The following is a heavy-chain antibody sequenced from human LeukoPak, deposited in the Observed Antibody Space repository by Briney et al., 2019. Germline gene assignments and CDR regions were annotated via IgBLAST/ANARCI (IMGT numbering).Heavy chain of an antibody. CDR2: INHSGST. J-gene: IGHJ4*02. V-gene: IGHV4-30-2*01. D-gene: IGHD2-21*02. CDR1: GGSISSGGYY. CDR3: ARGPPYIVVVTAIGFFDY. Sequence: SQTLSLTCTVSGGSISSGGYYWSWIRQPPGKGLEWIGEINHSGSTNYNPSLKSRVTISVDTSKNQFSLKLSSVTAADTAVYYCARGPPYIVVVTAIGFFDYWGQGTLVTVSS.